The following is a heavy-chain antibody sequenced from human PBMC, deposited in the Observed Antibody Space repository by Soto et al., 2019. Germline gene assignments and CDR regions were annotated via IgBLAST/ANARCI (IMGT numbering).Heavy chain of an antibody. J-gene: IGHJ5*02. CDR3: ARDLPGYCSGGSCYNNWFDP. D-gene: IGHD2-15*01. V-gene: IGHV1-3*01. CDR1: GYTFTSYA. CDR2: INAGNGNT. Sequence: ASVKVSCKASGYTFTSYAMHWVRQAPGQRLEWMGWINAGNGNTKYSQKFQGRVTITRDTSASTAYMELSSLRSEDTAVYYCARDLPGYCSGGSCYNNWFDPWGQGTLVTVSS.